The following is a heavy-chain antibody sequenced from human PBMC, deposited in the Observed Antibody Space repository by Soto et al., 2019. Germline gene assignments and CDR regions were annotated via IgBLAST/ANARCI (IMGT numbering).Heavy chain of an antibody. CDR1: GGSISSYY. Sequence: SETLSLTCTVSGGSISSYYWSWIRQPPGKGLEWIGYIYYSGSTNYNPSLKSRVTISVDTSKNQFSLKLSSVTAADTAVYYCARSLDYWGQGTLVTVSS. CDR3: ARSLDY. J-gene: IGHJ4*02. V-gene: IGHV4-59*01. CDR2: IYYSGST.